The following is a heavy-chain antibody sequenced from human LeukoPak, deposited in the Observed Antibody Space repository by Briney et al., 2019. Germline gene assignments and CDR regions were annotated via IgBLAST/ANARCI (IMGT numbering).Heavy chain of an antibody. CDR1: GYTLTELS. D-gene: IGHD3-9*01. CDR2: FDPEDGET. CDR3: ARDWTPMEYYDILTGNVGGYWFDP. Sequence: ASVKVSCKVSGYTLTELSMHWVRQAPGKGLEWMGGFDPEDGETIYAQKFQGRVTMTEDTSTDTAYMELSSLRSEDTAVYYCARDWTPMEYYDILTGNVGGYWFDPWGQGTLVTVSS. J-gene: IGHJ5*02. V-gene: IGHV1-24*01.